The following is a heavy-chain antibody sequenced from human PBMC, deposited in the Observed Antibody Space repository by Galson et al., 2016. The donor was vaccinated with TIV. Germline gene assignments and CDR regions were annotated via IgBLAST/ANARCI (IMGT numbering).Heavy chain of an antibody. D-gene: IGHD6-19*01. V-gene: IGHV1-2*04. CDR3: ARDDGYTSGSDY. CDR2: INPNTGGT. Sequence: SVKVSCKASGYTFSDYYMHWVRQAPGQGLEWMGWINPNTGGTNYAQKFQGWVSMTRDTSINTAYMELSRLKSVDTAVYYCARDDGYTSGSDYWGQGTQVTVSS. CDR1: GYTFSDYY. J-gene: IGHJ4*02.